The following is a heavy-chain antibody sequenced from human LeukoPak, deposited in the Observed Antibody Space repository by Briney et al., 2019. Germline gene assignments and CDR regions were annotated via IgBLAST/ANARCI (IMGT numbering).Heavy chain of an antibody. J-gene: IGHJ3*02. CDR1: GYTFTGYY. D-gene: IGHD3-22*01. CDR2: INPNSAGT. CDR3: ASKWVTYYYNSSAYHYPTDVFDI. V-gene: IGHV1-2*02. Sequence: ASVKVSCKASGYTFTGYYVHWVRQAPGQGLEWMGWINPNSAGTNYAQKFQGRVTMTRDTSISTAYMELSRLRSDDTAVYYCASKWVTYYYNSSAYHYPTDVFDIWGQGAMVTVSS.